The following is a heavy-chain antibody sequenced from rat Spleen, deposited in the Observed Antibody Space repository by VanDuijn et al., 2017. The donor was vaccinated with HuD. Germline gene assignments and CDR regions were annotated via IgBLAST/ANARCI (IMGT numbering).Heavy chain of an antibody. V-gene: IGHV3-3*01. D-gene: IGHD1-6*01. J-gene: IGHJ4*01. CDR3: ATQDVYFGLWDYVMDA. CDR1: GYSITSSYR. Sequence: EVQLQESGPGLVKPSQSLSLTCSVTGYSITSSYRWNWIRKFPGNKLEWMGYINGAGSTNYNPSLKSRISITRDTSKNQVFLQVNSVTTEDTATYYCATQDVYFGLWDYVMDAWGQGASVTVSS. CDR2: INGAGST.